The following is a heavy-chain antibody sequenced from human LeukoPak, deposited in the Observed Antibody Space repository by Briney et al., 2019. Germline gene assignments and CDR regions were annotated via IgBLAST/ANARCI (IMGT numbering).Heavy chain of an antibody. D-gene: IGHD3-10*01. CDR1: GFTFSSYA. J-gene: IGHJ4*02. Sequence: PGGSLRLSCAASGFTFSSYAMSWVRQAPGKGLEWVSAISGSGGSTYYADSVKGRFTISRDNSENTLYLQMSSLRAEDTAVYYCAKVPSMVRGVIIGYWGQGTLVTVSS. CDR3: AKVPSMVRGVIIGY. CDR2: ISGSGGST. V-gene: IGHV3-23*01.